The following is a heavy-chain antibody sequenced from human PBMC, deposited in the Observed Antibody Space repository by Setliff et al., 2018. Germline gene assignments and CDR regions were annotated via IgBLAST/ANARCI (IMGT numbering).Heavy chain of an antibody. CDR2: VDPKDGQA. J-gene: IGHJ4*02. Sequence: ASVKVSCKGSGYSFIVYYIHWVRQTPGKGLEWMGRVDPKDGQAIYAKKFQGRFTITADTSIDTAYMELSSLTSEDTAVYYCATDLAIRGVEFDFWGRGTLVTVSS. CDR3: ATDLAIRGVEFDF. CDR1: GYSFIVYY. V-gene: IGHV1-69-2*01. D-gene: IGHD3-10*01.